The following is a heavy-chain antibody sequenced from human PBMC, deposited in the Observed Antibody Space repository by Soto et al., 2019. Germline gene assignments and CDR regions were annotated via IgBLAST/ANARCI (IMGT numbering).Heavy chain of an antibody. CDR2: ISGSGGST. D-gene: IGHD6-13*01. CDR3: AKDFWGSSWIHYYYSGMEV. V-gene: IGHV3-23*01. J-gene: IGHJ6*02. Sequence: PGGSMELCCASSGVSVNISAVAGSLQAQGKGLEWVSAISGSGGSTYYADSVKGRFTISRDNSKNTLYLQMNSLRAEDTAVYYCAKDFWGSSWIHYYYSGMEVWGQGTTVTVSS. CDR1: GVSVNISA.